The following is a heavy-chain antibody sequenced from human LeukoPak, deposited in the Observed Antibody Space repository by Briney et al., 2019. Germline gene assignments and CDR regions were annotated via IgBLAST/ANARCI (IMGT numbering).Heavy chain of an antibody. V-gene: IGHV3-15*01. J-gene: IGHJ4*02. CDR2: IKSKTDGGTT. CDR3: TTAGDIAVAGSIDY. Sequence: GSLRLSCAASGFTFSNAWMSWVRQAPGKGLEWVGRIKSKTDGGTTDYAAPVKGRFTISRDDSKNTLYLQMNSLKTEDTAVYYCTTAGDIAVAGSIDYWGQGTLVTVSS. D-gene: IGHD6-19*01. CDR1: GFTFSNAW.